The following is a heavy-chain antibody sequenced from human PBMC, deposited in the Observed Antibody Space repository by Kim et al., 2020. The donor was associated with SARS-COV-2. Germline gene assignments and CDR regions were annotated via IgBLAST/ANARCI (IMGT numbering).Heavy chain of an antibody. Sequence: SETLSLTCTVSGGSISSGDYYWSWIRQPPGKGLEWIGYIYYSGSTYYNPSLKSRVTISVDTSKNQFSLKLSSVTAADTAVYYCARVPQAVAGFYYYYYGMDFWGQGTTVTVSS. CDR1: GGSISSGDYY. D-gene: IGHD6-19*01. CDR3: ARVPQAVAGFYYYYYGMDF. J-gene: IGHJ6*02. CDR2: IYYSGST. V-gene: IGHV4-30-4*01.